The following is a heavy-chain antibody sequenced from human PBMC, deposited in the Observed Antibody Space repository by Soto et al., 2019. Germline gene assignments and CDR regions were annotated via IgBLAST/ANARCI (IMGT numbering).Heavy chain of an antibody. CDR1: GGSISSGGYY. J-gene: IGHJ4*02. V-gene: IGHV4-31*03. CDR2: IYYSGST. Sequence: SETLSLTCTVSGGSISSGGYYWSWIRQHPGKGLEWIGYIYYSGSTYYNPSLKSRVTISVDTSKNQFSLKLSSVTAADTAVYYCTRVMPSSPFGRFYYFDYWGQGTLVTVSS. CDR3: TRVMPSSPFGRFYYFDY. D-gene: IGHD3-10*01.